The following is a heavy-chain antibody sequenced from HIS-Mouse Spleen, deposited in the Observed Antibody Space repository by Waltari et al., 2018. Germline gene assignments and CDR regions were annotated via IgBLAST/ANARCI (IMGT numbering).Heavy chain of an antibody. Sequence: QLQLQESGPGLVKPSETLSLTCTVPGGSIRSSSYYWGWIRQPPGKGLEWIGSLYYSGSTYYNPSLKSRVTISVDTSKNQFSLKLSSVTAADTAVYYCAREIPYSSSWYDWYFDLWGRGTLVTVSS. CDR3: AREIPYSSSWYDWYFDL. J-gene: IGHJ2*01. V-gene: IGHV4-39*07. D-gene: IGHD6-13*01. CDR2: LYYSGST. CDR1: GGSIRSSSYY.